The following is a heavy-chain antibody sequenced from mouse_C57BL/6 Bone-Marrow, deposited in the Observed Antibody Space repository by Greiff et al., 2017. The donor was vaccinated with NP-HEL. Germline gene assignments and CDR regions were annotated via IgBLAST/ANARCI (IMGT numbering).Heavy chain of an antibody. J-gene: IGHJ2*01. V-gene: IGHV5-6*02. CDR1: GFTFSSYG. CDR2: ISSGGSYT. CDR3: ARRGYFDY. Sequence: EVMLVESGGDLVKPGGSLKLSCAASGFTFSSYGMSWVRQTPDKRLEWVATISSGGSYTYYPDSVKGRFTISRDNAKNTLYLQRSSLKSEDTAMYYCARRGYFDYWGQGTTLTVSS.